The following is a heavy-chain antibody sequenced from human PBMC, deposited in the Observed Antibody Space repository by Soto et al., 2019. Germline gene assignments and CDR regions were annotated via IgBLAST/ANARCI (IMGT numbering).Heavy chain of an antibody. J-gene: IGHJ4*02. V-gene: IGHV4-61*01. CDR3: ARDAVYCGGDWYAL. CDR2: IYYSGST. D-gene: IGHD2-21*02. CDR1: GGSVSSGSYY. Sequence: SETLSLTCTVSGGSVSSGSYYWSWLRQPPGKGLEWIGYIYYSGSTNYNPSLKSRVTISVDTSKNQFSLKLSSVTAADTAVYYCARDAVYCGGDWYALWGQGTLVTVSS.